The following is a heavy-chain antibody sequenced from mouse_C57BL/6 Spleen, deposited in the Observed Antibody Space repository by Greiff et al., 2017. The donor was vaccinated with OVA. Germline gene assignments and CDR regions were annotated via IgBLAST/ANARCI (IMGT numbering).Heavy chain of an antibody. CDR1: GFTFSDYY. V-gene: IGHV5-16*01. CDR2: INYDGSST. D-gene: IGHD3-2*02. Sequence: EVKLVESEGGLVQPGSSMKLSCTASGFTFSDYYMAWVRQVPEKGLEWVANINYDGSSTYYLDSLKSRFIISRDNAKNILYLQMSSLKSEDTATYYCARVRESSGYLDYWGQGTTLTVSS. J-gene: IGHJ2*01. CDR3: ARVRESSGYLDY.